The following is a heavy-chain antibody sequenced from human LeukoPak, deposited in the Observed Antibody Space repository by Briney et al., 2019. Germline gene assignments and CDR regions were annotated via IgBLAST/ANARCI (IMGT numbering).Heavy chain of an antibody. V-gene: IGHV6-1*01. D-gene: IGHD6-13*01. J-gene: IGHJ4*02. CDR3: ARGDSSWYYFDY. CDR1: GDSVSNNSAA. CDR2: TYYRSKWYN. Sequence: SQTLSLTFAISGDSVSNNSAAWNWIRQSPSRGLEWLGRTYYRSKWYNDYAGSVKSRITINPDTSKNQFSLQLNSVTPEDTAVYYCARGDSSWYYFDYWGQGTLVTVSS.